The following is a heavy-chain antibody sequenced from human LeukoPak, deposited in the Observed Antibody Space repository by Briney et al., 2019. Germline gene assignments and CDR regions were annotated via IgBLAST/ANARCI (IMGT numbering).Heavy chain of an antibody. V-gene: IGHV4-59*08. D-gene: IGHD3-10*01. CDR3: ARYGSGAYALDV. CDR2: IHYSGST. CDR1: GGSISTYY. J-gene: IGHJ3*01. Sequence: PSETLSLTCTVSGGSISTYYWSWIRQPPGKGLEWIAHIHYSGSTKYNPSLKSRVTISVDTSKNQFSPKLSSVTAADTAVYYCARYGSGAYALDVWGQGTMVTVSS.